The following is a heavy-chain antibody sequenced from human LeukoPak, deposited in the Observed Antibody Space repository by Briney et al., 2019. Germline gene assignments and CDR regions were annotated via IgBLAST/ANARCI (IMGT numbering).Heavy chain of an antibody. CDR1: GFIVSSNY. Sequence: GGSLRASCAASGFIVSSNYMSWVRQAPGKGLEWVSVIYSGGSTYYADSVKGRFTISRDTSKNTLYLQMSNLRAEDTAVYYCARTGGCSSTSCYCDWFDPWGQGTLVTVSS. CDR3: ARTGGCSSTSCYCDWFDP. V-gene: IGHV3-53*01. CDR2: IYSGGST. D-gene: IGHD2-2*01. J-gene: IGHJ5*02.